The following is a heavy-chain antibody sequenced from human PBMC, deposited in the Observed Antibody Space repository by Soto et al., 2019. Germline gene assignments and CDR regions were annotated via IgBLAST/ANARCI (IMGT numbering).Heavy chain of an antibody. CDR3: ARGRYCLTGRCFPNWFES. V-gene: IGHV4-30-4*01. Sequence: SETLSLTCSVSGDSISNLDYFWAWIRKPPGQALEYIGYIYKSATTYYNPSFESRVAISVDTSTSQFSLNVTSVTAADTAVYFCARGRYCLTGRCFPNWFESWGQGALVTVSS. J-gene: IGHJ5*01. CDR2: IYKSATT. D-gene: IGHD7-27*01. CDR1: GDSISNLDYF.